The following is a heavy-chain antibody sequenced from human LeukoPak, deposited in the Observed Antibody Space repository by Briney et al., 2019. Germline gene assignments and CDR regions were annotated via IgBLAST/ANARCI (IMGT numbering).Heavy chain of an antibody. Sequence: GASVKVSCKASGGTFSSYAISWVRQAPGQGLEWMGGITPIFGTANYAQKFQGRVTITTDESTSTAYMELSSLRSEDTAVYYCARGDTYYDFWSGYRYNWFDPWGQGTLVTVSS. J-gene: IGHJ5*02. D-gene: IGHD3-3*01. V-gene: IGHV1-69*05. CDR2: ITPIFGTA. CDR1: GGTFSSYA. CDR3: ARGDTYYDFWSGYRYNWFDP.